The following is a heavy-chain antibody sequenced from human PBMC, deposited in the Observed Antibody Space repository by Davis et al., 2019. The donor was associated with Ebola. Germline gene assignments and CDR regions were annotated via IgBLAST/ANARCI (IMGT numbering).Heavy chain of an antibody. D-gene: IGHD6-19*01. Sequence: SQTLSLTCAISGDNVSRHTDAWHWIRQSASRGLEWLGRTYYRSKWLNDYAVSMKGRITINPDTSRNQFSLQLNSVTPEDTAVYYCARDPGIAVAGINFFYGLDVWGQGTSVTVSS. CDR2: TYYRSKWLN. J-gene: IGHJ6*02. CDR3: ARDPGIAVAGINFFYGLDV. V-gene: IGHV6-1*01. CDR1: GDNVSRHTDA.